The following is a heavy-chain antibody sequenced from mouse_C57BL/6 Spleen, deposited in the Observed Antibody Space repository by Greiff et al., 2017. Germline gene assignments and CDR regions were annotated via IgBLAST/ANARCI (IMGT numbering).Heavy chain of an antibody. CDR3: ARTRDSSGYVFAY. J-gene: IGHJ3*01. CDR1: GYTFTSYW. D-gene: IGHD3-2*02. V-gene: IGHV1-50*01. Sequence: QVQLQQPGAELVKPGASVKLSCKASGYTFTSYWMQWVKQRPGQGLEWIGEIDPSDSYTNYNQKFTGKATLTVDTSSSTAYMQLSSLTSEDSAVYYCARTRDSSGYVFAYWGQGTLVTVSA. CDR2: IDPSDSYT.